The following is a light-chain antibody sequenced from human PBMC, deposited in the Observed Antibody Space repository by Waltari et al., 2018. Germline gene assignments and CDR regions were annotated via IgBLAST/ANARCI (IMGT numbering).Light chain of an antibody. J-gene: IGLJ2*01. V-gene: IGLV2-8*01. CDR3: SSYAGSNNLVV. CDR1: SSDGGGYNY. Sequence: QSALTQPPSASGSPGQSVTISCTGTSSDGGGYNYASWYQQHPGKAPKLMMYEVSKRPSGVPDRFSGSKSGNTASLTVSVLQAEDEADYYCSSYAGSNNLVVFGGGTKLTVL. CDR2: EVS.